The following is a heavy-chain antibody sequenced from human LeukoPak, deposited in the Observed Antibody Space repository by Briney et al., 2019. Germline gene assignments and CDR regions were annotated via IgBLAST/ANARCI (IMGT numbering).Heavy chain of an antibody. J-gene: IGHJ6*03. D-gene: IGHD6-13*01. Sequence: SETLSLTCAVYGGSFSGYYWSWIRQPPGKGLEWIGEINHSGSTNYNPSLKSRVTISVDTSKNQFSLKLSSVTAADTAVYYCARGPYSSSRYRRQNYYMDVWGKGTTVTVSS. CDR2: INHSGST. CDR1: GGSFSGYY. CDR3: ARGPYSSSRYRRQNYYMDV. V-gene: IGHV4-34*01.